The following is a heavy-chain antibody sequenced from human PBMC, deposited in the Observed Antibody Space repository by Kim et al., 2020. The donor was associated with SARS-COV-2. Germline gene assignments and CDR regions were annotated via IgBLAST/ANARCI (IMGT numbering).Heavy chain of an antibody. D-gene: IGHD2-15*01. CDR3: ARRVGYGGNAGVGYAFDI. Sequence: KSRVTISEDTSKNQISLKLSSVNAAETAVYYCARRVGYGGNAGVGYAFDIWGQGTMVTVSS. V-gene: IGHV4-59*08. J-gene: IGHJ3*02.